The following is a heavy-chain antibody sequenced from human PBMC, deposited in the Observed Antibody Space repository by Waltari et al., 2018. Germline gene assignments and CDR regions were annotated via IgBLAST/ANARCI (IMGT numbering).Heavy chain of an antibody. J-gene: IGHJ3*02. D-gene: IGHD1-1*01. Sequence: QLKLEESGAGLVQSSETLSITCTVSGGSCNSSSDSWGWYGHPRGRRPDGLGLDWSGGIGLKLGRTNYDQRTPGNIPTPTDEATITVYTSKSQLSSKLSSVSSAETAVYYCASLSAERAFDIWGQGTMVTVSS. CDR2: NYDQRTP. V-gene: IGHV4-39*01. CDR1: GGSCNSSSDS. CDR3: ASLSAERAFDI.